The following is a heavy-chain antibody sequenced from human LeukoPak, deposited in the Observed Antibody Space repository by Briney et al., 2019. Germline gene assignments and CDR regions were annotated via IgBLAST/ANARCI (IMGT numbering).Heavy chain of an antibody. D-gene: IGHD2-21*02. CDR2: INPNSGGT. J-gene: IGHJ4*02. Sequence: GASVKLSCKASGYTFTGNHMHWVRQSPGQGLEWMGWINPNSGGTNYAQKFQGRVIMTRDTSTSTAYMELSRLGSDDTAVYYCARGGSTDSIHSCGGNWYFLDYWGQRPVVSVSS. CDR1: GYTFTGNH. V-gene: IGHV1-2*02. CDR3: ARGGSTDSIHSCGGNWYFLDY.